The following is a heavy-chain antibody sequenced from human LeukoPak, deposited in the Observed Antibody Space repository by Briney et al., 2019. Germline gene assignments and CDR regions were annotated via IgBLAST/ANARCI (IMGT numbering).Heavy chain of an antibody. D-gene: IGHD3-9*01. CDR1: GYTFTNYG. V-gene: IGHV1-18*01. CDR3: ARLGYYDILTGPRYFDY. Sequence: ASVKVSCKCSGYTFTNYGISWVRRAPGQGLEWMGWISGYNDNTNYAQKLQGRVTMTTDTFTSTAYMELRSLRSDDTAVYYCARLGYYDILTGPRYFDYWGQGTLVTVSS. CDR2: ISGYNDNT. J-gene: IGHJ4*02.